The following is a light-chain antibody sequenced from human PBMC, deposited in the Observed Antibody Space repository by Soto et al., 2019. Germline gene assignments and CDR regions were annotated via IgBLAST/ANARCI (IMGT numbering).Light chain of an antibody. CDR3: PQYTTWSRT. Sequence: IMMTQSASTVSVTPGERATLSFRASQSVSSNLAWYQQKPGQSPRLLIYGASTRATGIPARFSGSGSGTEFTLTISSLQYEAFAVYSCPQYTTWSRTSGQGANV. J-gene: IGKJ1*01. CDR2: GAS. CDR1: QSVSSN. V-gene: IGKV3-15*01.